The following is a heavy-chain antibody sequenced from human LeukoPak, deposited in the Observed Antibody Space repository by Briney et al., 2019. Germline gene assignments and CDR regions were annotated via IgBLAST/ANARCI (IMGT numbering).Heavy chain of an antibody. J-gene: IGHJ4*02. Sequence: TSETLSLTCTVSGGSISVYYWSWIRQPPGKGLEWIGYIYNSGSTNYNPSLKSRLTISVDTSKNQFSLKLSSATAADTAVYYCARDRELGYWGQGTLVTVSS. CDR1: GGSISVYY. CDR2: IYNSGST. V-gene: IGHV4-59*01. D-gene: IGHD3-10*01. CDR3: ARDRELGY.